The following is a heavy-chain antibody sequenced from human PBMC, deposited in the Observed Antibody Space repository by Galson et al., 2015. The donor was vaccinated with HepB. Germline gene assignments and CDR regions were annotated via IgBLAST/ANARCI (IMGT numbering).Heavy chain of an antibody. CDR2: IYHSGGT. Sequence: SETLSLTCAVSGGSISSSNWWRWVRQPPGKGLEWIGEIYHSGGTNYNPSLKSRVTISVDKSKNQFSLKLSSVTAADTAVYYCARKAAAELGRYFDLWGRGTLVTVSS. J-gene: IGHJ2*01. D-gene: IGHD6-13*01. CDR3: ARKAAAELGRYFDL. V-gene: IGHV4-4*02. CDR1: GGSISSSNW.